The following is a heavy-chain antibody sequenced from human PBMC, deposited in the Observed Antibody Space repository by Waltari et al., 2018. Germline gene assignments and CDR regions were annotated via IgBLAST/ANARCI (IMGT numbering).Heavy chain of an antibody. CDR3: ARDSEDTPNWEFDY. V-gene: IGHV1-2*02. J-gene: IGHJ4*02. CDR2: INPKSGTT. Sequence: QVQLVQSGAEVKKPGASVKVPCKASGYTFRGYFIHWVRQAPGQVLQWIGRINPKSGTTEYTQKFQGRVTMTRDTSISAAYMELNWLRPDDTALYYCARDSEDTPNWEFDYWGQGTLVTVSS. CDR1: GYTFRGYF. D-gene: IGHD7-27*01.